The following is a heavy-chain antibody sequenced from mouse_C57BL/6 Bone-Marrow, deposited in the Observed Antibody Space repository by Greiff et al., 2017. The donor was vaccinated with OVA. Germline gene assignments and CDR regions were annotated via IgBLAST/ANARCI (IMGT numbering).Heavy chain of an antibody. CDR2: IHPNSGST. J-gene: IGHJ3*01. Sequence: QVQLKQPGAELVKPGASVKLSCKASGYTFTSYWMHWVKQTPGQGLEWIGMIHPNSGSTYYNEKFKSKATLTVDKSSSTAYMQLSSLTSEDSAVYYCAWDDYGGPDWFAYWGQGTLVTVSA. CDR3: AWDDYGGPDWFAY. V-gene: IGHV1-64*01. CDR1: GYTFTSYW. D-gene: IGHD2-4*01.